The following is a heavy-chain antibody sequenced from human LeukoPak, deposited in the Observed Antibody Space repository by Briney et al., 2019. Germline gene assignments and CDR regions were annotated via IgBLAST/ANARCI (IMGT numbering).Heavy chain of an antibody. CDR2: ISGSGGST. D-gene: IGHD5-12*01. Sequence: GGSLRLSCAASEFTFSSYAMNWVRQAPGKGLEWVSGISGSGGSTYYADSVKGRFTISRDNSKNTLYLQMNSLRAEDTAVYYCARDLDIVATTYHFGYWGQGSPVTVSS. CDR3: ARDLDIVATTYHFGY. J-gene: IGHJ4*02. V-gene: IGHV3-23*01. CDR1: EFTFSSYA.